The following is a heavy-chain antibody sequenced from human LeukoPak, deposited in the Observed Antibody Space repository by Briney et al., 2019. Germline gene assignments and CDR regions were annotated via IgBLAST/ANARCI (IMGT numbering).Heavy chain of an antibody. D-gene: IGHD3-22*01. J-gene: IGHJ4*02. V-gene: IGHV3-9*03. Sequence: PGGSLRLSCAASGFSFPDYAMHWVRHAPGKGLEWVSGISWNSGHIVYADSVKGRFTISRDNAKTSLYLQMNSLRAEDMAFYYCAKDLGPLTYYYDSSGYSGAFDSWGQGTLVTVSS. CDR1: GFSFPDYA. CDR2: ISWNSGHI. CDR3: AKDLGPLTYYYDSSGYSGAFDS.